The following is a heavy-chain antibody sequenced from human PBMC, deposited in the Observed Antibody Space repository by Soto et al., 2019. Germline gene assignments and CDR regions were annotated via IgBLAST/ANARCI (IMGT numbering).Heavy chain of an antibody. Sequence: SVKVSCKASGGTFSSYAISWVRQAPGQGLEWMGGIIPIFGTANYAQKFQGRVTITADKSTSTAYMELSSLRSEDTAVYYCARVRGYSYGYEAYYYYGMDVWGQGTTVTVSS. CDR1: GGTFSSYA. CDR2: IIPIFGTA. CDR3: ARVRGYSYGYEAYYYYGMDV. J-gene: IGHJ6*02. V-gene: IGHV1-69*06. D-gene: IGHD5-18*01.